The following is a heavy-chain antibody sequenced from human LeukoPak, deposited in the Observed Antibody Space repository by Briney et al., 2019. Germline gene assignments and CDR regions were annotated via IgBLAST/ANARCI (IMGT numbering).Heavy chain of an antibody. D-gene: IGHD6-19*01. CDR2: ISSSSSYI. J-gene: IGHJ6*03. V-gene: IGHV3-21*01. CDR1: GFTFSSYS. Sequence: PGGSLRLSCAASGFTFSSYSMNWVRQAPGKGLEWVSSISSSSSYIYYADSVKGRFTISRDNAKNSLYLQMNSLRAEDTAVYYCARECSSGWYLYYYYYYMDVWGKGTTVTVSS. CDR3: ARECSSGWYLYYYYYYMDV.